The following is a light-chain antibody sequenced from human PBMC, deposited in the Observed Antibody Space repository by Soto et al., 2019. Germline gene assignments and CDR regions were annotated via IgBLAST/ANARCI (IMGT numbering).Light chain of an antibody. J-gene: IGKJ1*01. Sequence: EIVLTQSPGTLSLSPGERATLSCRASQSVSSSFLAWYQQKPGQAPRLLIYGASTRATGIPDRFSGSGSGTDFTLTISRLEPEEFAVYYCQQYDSSPWTFDQGAKVEIK. CDR2: GAS. CDR3: QQYDSSPWT. V-gene: IGKV3-20*01. CDR1: QSVSSSF.